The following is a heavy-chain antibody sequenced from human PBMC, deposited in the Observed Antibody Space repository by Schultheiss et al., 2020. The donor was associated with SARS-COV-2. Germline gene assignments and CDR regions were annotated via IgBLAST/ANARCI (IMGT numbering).Heavy chain of an antibody. J-gene: IGHJ4*02. D-gene: IGHD6-13*01. V-gene: IGHV4-31*11. Sequence: SETLSLTCAVSGGSISSSNWWSWIRQHPGKGLEWIGYIYYSGSTYYNPSLKSRVTISVDTSKNQFSLKLSSVTAADTAVYYCARVGSSSWYDYWGQGTLVTVSS. CDR2: IYYSGST. CDR3: ARVGSSSWYDY. CDR1: GGSISSSNW.